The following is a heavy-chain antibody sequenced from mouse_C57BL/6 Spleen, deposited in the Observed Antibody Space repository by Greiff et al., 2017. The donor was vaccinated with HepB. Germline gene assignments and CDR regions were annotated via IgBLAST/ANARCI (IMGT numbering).Heavy chain of an antibody. J-gene: IGHJ3*01. CDR3: TGDSSGTFAY. CDR1: GFTFSNYW. D-gene: IGHD3-2*02. V-gene: IGHV6-3*01. Sequence: EVKLQESGGGLVQPGGSMKLSCVASGFTFSNYWMNWVRQSPEKGLEWVAQIRLKSDNYATHYAESVKGRFTISRDDSKSSVHLQMNNLRAEDTGIYYCTGDSSGTFAYWGQGTLVTVSA. CDR2: IRLKSDNYAT.